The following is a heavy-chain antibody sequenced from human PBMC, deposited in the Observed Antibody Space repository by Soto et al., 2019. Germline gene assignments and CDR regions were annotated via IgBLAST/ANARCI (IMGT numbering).Heavy chain of an antibody. Sequence: SETLSLTCIVSGDSVTSGSYYWTWLRQPPGKGLEWIGYISYTGRTKYNPSLQSRVTISVDTSKNQFSLKLSSVTAADTAVYYCARGGFGELYYYYYYGMDVWGQGTTVTVS. CDR1: GDSVTSGSYY. V-gene: IGHV4-61*01. CDR3: ARGGFGELYYYYYYGMDV. J-gene: IGHJ6*02. CDR2: ISYTGRT. D-gene: IGHD3-10*01.